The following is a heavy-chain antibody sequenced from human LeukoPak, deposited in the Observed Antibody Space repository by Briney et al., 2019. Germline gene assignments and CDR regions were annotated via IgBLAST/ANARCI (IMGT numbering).Heavy chain of an antibody. CDR2: IIPIFGTA. J-gene: IGHJ4*02. V-gene: IGHV1-69*05. CDR3: ARGPYYGSGSYSNY. Sequence: SVKVSCKASGGTFSSYAISWVRQAPGQGLEWMGGIIPIFGTANYAQKFQGRVTITTDESTSTAYMELSSLRSEDTAVYYCARGPYYGSGSYSNYWGQGTLVTVSS. CDR1: GGTFSSYA. D-gene: IGHD3-10*01.